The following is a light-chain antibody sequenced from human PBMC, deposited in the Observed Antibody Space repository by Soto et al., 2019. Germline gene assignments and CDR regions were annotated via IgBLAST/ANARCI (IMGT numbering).Light chain of an antibody. CDR1: QSVSST. V-gene: IGKV3D-15*01. J-gene: IGKJ1*01. Sequence: EIVMTQSPATLSASPGERVTLTCRASQSVSSTLGWYQQKPGQAPRLLIYGVSTRATGIPDRFSGSGSGTEFTLTISSLQSEDFAVYYCQQYNNRPEWTFGQGTKVDIK. CDR3: QQYNNRPEWT. CDR2: GVS.